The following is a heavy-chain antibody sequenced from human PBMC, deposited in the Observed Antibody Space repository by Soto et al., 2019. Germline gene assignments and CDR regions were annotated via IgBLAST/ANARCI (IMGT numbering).Heavy chain of an antibody. Sequence: LRLSSAASGFTLSYYYMSWIRQAPGKGMEWVSYISSSSSYTNYADSVKGRFTISRDNAKNSLYLQMNCLRAEDTSVYYFARLNCSSTSCYRYYYYGMDVW. V-gene: IGHV3-11*03. D-gene: IGHD2-2*01. CDR3: ARLNCSSTSCYRYYYYGMDV. J-gene: IGHJ6*01. CDR2: ISSSSSYT. CDR1: GFTLSYYY.